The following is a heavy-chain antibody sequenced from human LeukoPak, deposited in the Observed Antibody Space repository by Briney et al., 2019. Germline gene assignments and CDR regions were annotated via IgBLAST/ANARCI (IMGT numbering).Heavy chain of an antibody. V-gene: IGHV1-69*13. D-gene: IGHD5-18*01. CDR3: ARGGDTAMADFDY. CDR1: GGTFSSYA. Sequence: ASVEVSCKASGGTFSSYAISWVRQAPGQGLEWMGGIISIFGTANYAQKFQGRVTITADDSTSTAYMELSSLRSEDTAVYYCARGGDTAMADFDYWGQGTLVTVSS. J-gene: IGHJ4*02. CDR2: IISIFGTA.